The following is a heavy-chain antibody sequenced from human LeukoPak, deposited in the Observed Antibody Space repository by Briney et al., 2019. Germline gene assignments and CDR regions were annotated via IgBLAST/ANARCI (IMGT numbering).Heavy chain of an antibody. CDR3: ARISYNHYFDY. CDR1: GYTFTDYY. Sequence: VASVKVSCKASGYTFTDYYLHWVRQAPGQGLEWMGWINPNSGGTNSAQTFQGRVTMTRDTSITTAYLDLSRLRSDDTAVYYCARISYNHYFDYWGQGTLVTVSS. V-gene: IGHV1-2*02. J-gene: IGHJ4*02. CDR2: INPNSGGT. D-gene: IGHD5-24*01.